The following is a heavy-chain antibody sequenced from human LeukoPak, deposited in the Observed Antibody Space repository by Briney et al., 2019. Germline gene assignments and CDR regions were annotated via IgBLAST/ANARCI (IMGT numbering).Heavy chain of an antibody. CDR1: GFTFSSYA. D-gene: IGHD5-12*01. V-gene: IGHV3-23*01. Sequence: GGSLRLSCAASGFTFSSYAMSWVRQAPGKGLERVSAISGSGGSTYYADSVKGRFTISRDNSKNTLYLQMISLRAEDTAVYYCAKDLDIVATIVNDYWGRGTLVTVSS. CDR2: ISGSGGST. J-gene: IGHJ4*02. CDR3: AKDLDIVATIVNDY.